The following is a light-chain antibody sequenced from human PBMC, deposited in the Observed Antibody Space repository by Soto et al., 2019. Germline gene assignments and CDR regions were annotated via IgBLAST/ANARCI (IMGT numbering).Light chain of an antibody. V-gene: IGKV1-5*01. CDR1: QSISSW. CDR2: DAS. Sequence: DIQMTQSPSTLSASVGDRVTITCRASQSISSWLAWYQQKPGKAPKLLINDASSLESGVPSRFSGSGSGTEFTLTISSLLPDDFATDYCQQYNSYSYTFGQGTKLEIK. J-gene: IGKJ2*01. CDR3: QQYNSYSYT.